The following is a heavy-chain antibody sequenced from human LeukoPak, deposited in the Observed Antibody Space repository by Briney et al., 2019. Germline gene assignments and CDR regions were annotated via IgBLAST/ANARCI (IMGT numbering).Heavy chain of an antibody. D-gene: IGHD6-13*01. CDR3: AKDPYSSSWPGWFDP. V-gene: IGHV3-23*01. Sequence: GGSLRLSCAASGFTFSNYAMNWVRQAPEKGLEWVSAISGSGGSTYYADSVKGRFTISRDNSKNTLYLQMNSLRAEDTAVYYCAKDPYSSSWPGWFDPWGQGTLVTVSS. CDR2: ISGSGGST. CDR1: GFTFSNYA. J-gene: IGHJ5*02.